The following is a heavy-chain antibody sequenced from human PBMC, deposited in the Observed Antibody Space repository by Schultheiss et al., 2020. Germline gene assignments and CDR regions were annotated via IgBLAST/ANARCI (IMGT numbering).Heavy chain of an antibody. J-gene: IGHJ4*02. CDR1: GGSIGRSSYY. D-gene: IGHD3-10*01. Sequence: SETLSLTCNVSGGSIGRSSYYWGWIRQPPGKGLEWIGSVYYGGTTYYNSSLKSRVTISVDTSKSQLSLKLSLVTAADTAVYYCAGYPYSGNYHHPPVYWGQGTLVTVSS. CDR3: AGYPYSGNYHHPPVY. CDR2: VYYGGTT. V-gene: IGHV4-39*01.